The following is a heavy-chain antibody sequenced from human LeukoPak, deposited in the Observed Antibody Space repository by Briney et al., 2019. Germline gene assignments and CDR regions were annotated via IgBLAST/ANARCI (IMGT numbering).Heavy chain of an antibody. V-gene: IGHV3-48*04. Sequence: GGSLRLSCVASGFTFSGFSMNWVRQAPGTGLEWVSYIKSTSTIIYYADSVKGRFTISRDNAKNSLYLQMNSLRVEDTAVYYCAGGRGTEDYTQHSFDIWGQGTVVTVSS. D-gene: IGHD4-11*01. CDR1: GFTFSGFS. CDR2: IKSTSTII. J-gene: IGHJ3*02. CDR3: AGGRGTEDYTQHSFDI.